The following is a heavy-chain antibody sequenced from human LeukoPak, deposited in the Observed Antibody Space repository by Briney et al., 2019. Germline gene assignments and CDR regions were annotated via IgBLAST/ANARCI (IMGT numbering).Heavy chain of an antibody. CDR1: EFNFNNYE. CDR3: ARDYYDSSGYFGSVIDY. CDR2: INSDGSST. V-gene: IGHV3-74*01. D-gene: IGHD3-22*01. Sequence: GGSLRLSCTASEFNFNNYEMNWVRQAPGKGLVWVSRINSDGSSTSYADSVKGRFTISRDNAKNTLYLQMNSLRAEDTAVYYCARDYYDSSGYFGSVIDYWGQGTLVTVSS. J-gene: IGHJ4*02.